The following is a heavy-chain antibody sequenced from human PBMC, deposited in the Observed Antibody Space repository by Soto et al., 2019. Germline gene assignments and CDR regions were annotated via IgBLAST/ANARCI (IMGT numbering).Heavy chain of an antibody. CDR1: GFTFTTYA. Sequence: GGSLTLSCAASGFTFTTYAMHWVRQAPGKGLEWVAVIWYDGSNKNHADSVKGRFTISRDNSKNTLYLQMNTLRAENTAVYYCARDRARTTRRIAVWDQGNTVTVSS. J-gene: IGHJ6*02. CDR2: IWYDGSNK. CDR3: ARDRARTTRRIAV. V-gene: IGHV3-33*01.